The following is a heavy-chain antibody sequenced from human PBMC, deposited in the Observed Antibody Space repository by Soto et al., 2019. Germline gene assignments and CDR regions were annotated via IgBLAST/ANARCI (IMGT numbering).Heavy chain of an antibody. Sequence: GGSLRLSCAASGFTFSSYAISWVRQAPGKGLEWVSSISGGSGSKYYADSVRGRFTISRDNSKNTLYLQMNSLRAEDTAVYYCLSSSNTYGMDVRGQGTTVTVS. J-gene: IGHJ6*02. CDR3: LSSSNTYGMDV. CDR1: GFTFSSYA. V-gene: IGHV3-23*01. D-gene: IGHD3-16*02. CDR2: ISGGSGSK.